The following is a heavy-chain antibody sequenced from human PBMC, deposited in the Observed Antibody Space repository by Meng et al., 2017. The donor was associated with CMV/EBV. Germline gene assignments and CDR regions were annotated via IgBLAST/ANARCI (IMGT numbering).Heavy chain of an antibody. CDR1: GFTFSSYS. CDR3: ARDLVVVGATTTGFDP. J-gene: IGHJ5*02. D-gene: IGHD1-26*01. Sequence: GESLKISCAASGFTFSSYSMNWVRQAPGKGLEWVSSISSGSSYIYYADSVKGRFTISRDNAKNSLYLQMNSLRAEDTAVYYCARDLVVVGATTTGFDPWGQGTLVTVSS. V-gene: IGHV3-21*01. CDR2: ISSGSSYI.